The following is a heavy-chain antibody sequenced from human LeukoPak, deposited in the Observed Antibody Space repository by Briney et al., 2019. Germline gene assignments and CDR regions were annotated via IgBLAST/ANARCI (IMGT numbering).Heavy chain of an antibody. J-gene: IGHJ3*02. CDR3: ARALYDYVWGSYRYKGAFDI. CDR1: GYTFTGYY. V-gene: IGHV1-2*02. CDR2: INPNSGGT. D-gene: IGHD3-16*02. Sequence: ASVKVSCKASGYTFTGYYMHWVRQAPGQGLEWMGWINPNSGGTNYAQKFQGRVTMTRDTSISTAYMELSRLRSDDTAVYYCARALYDYVWGSYRYKGAFDIWGQGTMVTVSS.